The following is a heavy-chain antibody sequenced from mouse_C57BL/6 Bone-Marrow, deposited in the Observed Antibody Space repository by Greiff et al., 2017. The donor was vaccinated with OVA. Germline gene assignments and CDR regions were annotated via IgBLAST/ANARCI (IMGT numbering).Heavy chain of an antibody. CDR3: ARLDDGYYSDY. J-gene: IGHJ2*01. CDR2: INPSTGGT. D-gene: IGHD2-3*01. CDR1: GYSFTGYY. Sequence: VHVKQSGPELVKPGASVKISCKASGYSFTGYYMNWVKQSPEKSLEWIGEINPSTGGTTYNQKFKAKATLTVDKSSSTAYMQLKSLTSEDSAVYYCARLDDGYYSDYWGQGTTLTVSS. V-gene: IGHV1-42*01.